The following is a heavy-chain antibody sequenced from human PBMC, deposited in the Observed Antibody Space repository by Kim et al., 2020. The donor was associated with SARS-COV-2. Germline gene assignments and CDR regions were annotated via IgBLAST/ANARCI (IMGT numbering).Heavy chain of an antibody. Sequence: KGGLTISRDDSKNTLYLQMNSLKTEDTAVYYCTTDRYYDYVWGSYRYVDYWGQGTLVTVSS. D-gene: IGHD3-16*02. CDR3: TTDRYYDYVWGSYRYVDY. J-gene: IGHJ4*02. V-gene: IGHV3-15*01.